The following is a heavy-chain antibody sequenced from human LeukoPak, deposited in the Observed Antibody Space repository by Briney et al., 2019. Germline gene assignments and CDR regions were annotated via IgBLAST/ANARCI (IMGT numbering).Heavy chain of an antibody. D-gene: IGHD3-22*01. CDR3: AKDNYYDSSQGFDY. Sequence: GGSLRLSCAASGFTFRSYGMYWVRQAPGKGLEWVALIQYDGTNKYYADSVKGRFTISRDNSKNTLYLQMNSLRAEDTAVYYCAKDNYYDSSQGFDYWGQGTLVTVSS. CDR1: GFTFRSYG. CDR2: IQYDGTNK. V-gene: IGHV3-30*02. J-gene: IGHJ4*02.